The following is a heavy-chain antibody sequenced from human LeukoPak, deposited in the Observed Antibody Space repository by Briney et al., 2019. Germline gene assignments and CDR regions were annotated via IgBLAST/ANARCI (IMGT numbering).Heavy chain of an antibody. J-gene: IGHJ6*02. Sequence: SETLSLTCTVYGGSFSGYYWSWIRQPPGKGLEWIGEINHSGSTNYNASLKSRVTISVDTSKNQFSLKLSSVTAADTAVYYCARQYYYDSSGYSYYYYGMDVWGQGTTVTVSS. V-gene: IGHV4-34*01. CDR1: GGSFSGYY. D-gene: IGHD3-22*01. CDR3: ARQYYYDSSGYSYYYYGMDV. CDR2: INHSGST.